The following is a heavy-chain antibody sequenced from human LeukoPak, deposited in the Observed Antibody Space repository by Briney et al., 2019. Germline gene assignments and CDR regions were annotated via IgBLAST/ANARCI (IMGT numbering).Heavy chain of an antibody. J-gene: IGHJ5*02. CDR3: ARGIVGATTGLLDP. CDR2: IYHSGST. D-gene: IGHD1-26*01. V-gene: IGHV4-39*07. Sequence: PSETLSLTCTVSGGSFSSSSYYWGWIRQPPGKGLEWIGEIYHSGSTNYNPSLKSRVTISVDKSKNQFSLKLSSVTAADTAVYYCARGIVGATTGLLDPWGQGTLVTVSS. CDR1: GGSFSSSSYY.